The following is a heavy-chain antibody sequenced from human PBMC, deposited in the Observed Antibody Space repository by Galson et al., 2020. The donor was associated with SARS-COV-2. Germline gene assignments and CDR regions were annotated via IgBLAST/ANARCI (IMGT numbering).Heavy chain of an antibody. CDR2: INPSGGTK. CDR3: AREYYYDSSEDYYGIDV. Sequence: ASVKVYCKASGYTFTNYYLHWVRQATGRGPEWLGIINPSGGTKAYAQKIQGRVTMTRDTSTSTVYMELSSLRSENTAVYYCAREYYYDSSEDYYGIDVWGQGTTVTVSS. V-gene: IGHV1-46*03. D-gene: IGHD3-22*01. CDR1: GYTFTNYY. J-gene: IGHJ6*02.